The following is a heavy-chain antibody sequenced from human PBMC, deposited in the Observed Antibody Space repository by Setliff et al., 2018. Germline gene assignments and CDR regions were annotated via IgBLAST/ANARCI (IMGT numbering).Heavy chain of an antibody. V-gene: IGHV3-20*04. D-gene: IGHD4-17*01. Sequence: PGGSLRLSCTASGLTFADAWMNWVRQAPGKGLEWVARVNWSGGSRAYADSVKGRFTISRDNAKNSMYLEMNSLRAEDTAFYYCARAVVGYGDLYYFDCWGQGTLVTVSS. J-gene: IGHJ4*02. CDR2: VNWSGGSR. CDR1: GLTFADAW. CDR3: ARAVVGYGDLYYFDC.